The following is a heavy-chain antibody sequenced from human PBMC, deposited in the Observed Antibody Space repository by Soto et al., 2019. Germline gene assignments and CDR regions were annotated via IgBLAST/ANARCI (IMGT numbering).Heavy chain of an antibody. CDR3: ASHPLGYCSSTSCYRTDYYYYGMDV. Sequence: SVKVSCKASGGTFSSYAISWVRQAPGQGLEWMGGIIPIFGTANYAQKFQGRVTITADESTSTAYMELSSLRSEDTAVYYCASHPLGYCSSTSCYRTDYYYYGMDVWGQGTTVTSP. CDR2: IIPIFGTA. CDR1: GGTFSSYA. V-gene: IGHV1-69*13. J-gene: IGHJ6*02. D-gene: IGHD2-2*02.